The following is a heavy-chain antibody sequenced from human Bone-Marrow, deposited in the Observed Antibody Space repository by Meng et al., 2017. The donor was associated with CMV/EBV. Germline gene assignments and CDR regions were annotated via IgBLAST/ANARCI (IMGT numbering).Heavy chain of an antibody. J-gene: IGHJ6*02. V-gene: IGHV4-59*01. D-gene: IGHD3-16*02. CDR1: GGSISSYY. Sequence: SETLSLTCTVSGGSISSYYWSWIRQPPGKGLEWIGYIYYSGSTNYNPSLKSRVTISVDTSKNQFSLKLSSVTAADTAVYHCARVNVIGKLPYYYYGMDVWGQGTTVTVSS. CDR2: IYYSGST. CDR3: ARVNVIGKLPYYYYGMDV.